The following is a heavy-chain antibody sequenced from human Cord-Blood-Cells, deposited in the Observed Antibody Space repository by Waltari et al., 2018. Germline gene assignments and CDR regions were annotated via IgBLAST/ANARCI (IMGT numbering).Heavy chain of an antibody. D-gene: IGHD4-17*01. J-gene: IGHJ6*02. V-gene: IGHV3-74*01. CDR1: GFTFSSYW. CDR2: INSDGSST. Sequence: EVQLVESGGGLVQPGGSLRLSCAASGFTFSSYWMHWVRQAPGKGLVWVSRINSDGSSTSYADSVKGRFTISRDNAKNTLYLQMTSLRAEDTAVYYCARSIRLPTVTTYYYYYGMDVWGQVTTVTVSS. CDR3: ARSIRLPTVTTYYYYYGMDV.